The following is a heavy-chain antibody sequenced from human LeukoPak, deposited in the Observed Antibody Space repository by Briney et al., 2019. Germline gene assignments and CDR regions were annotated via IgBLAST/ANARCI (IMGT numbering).Heavy chain of an antibody. V-gene: IGHV3-7*03. J-gene: IGHJ4*02. CDR3: ARDYDFWSGRPGGSFDY. D-gene: IGHD3-3*01. CDR1: GFTFSSYW. CDR2: IKQDGSEK. Sequence: GGSLRLSCAASGFTFSSYWMSWVRQAPGKGLEWVANIKQDGSEKYYVDSVKGRFTISRDNAKNSLYLQMNSLRAEDTAVYYCARDYDFWSGRPGGSFDYWGQGTLVTVSS.